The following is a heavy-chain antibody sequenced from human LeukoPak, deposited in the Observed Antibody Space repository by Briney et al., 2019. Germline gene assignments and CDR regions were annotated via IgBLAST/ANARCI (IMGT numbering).Heavy chain of an antibody. Sequence: SVKVSCKASGGTFSSYAISWVRQAPGQGLEWMGRIIPIFGIANYAQKFQGRVTITADKSTSTAYMELSSLRSEDTAVYYCARDPSSTVVMRYYFDYWSQGTLVTVSS. V-gene: IGHV1-69*04. CDR2: IIPIFGIA. CDR1: GGTFSSYA. CDR3: ARDPSSTVVMRYYFDY. D-gene: IGHD4-23*01. J-gene: IGHJ4*02.